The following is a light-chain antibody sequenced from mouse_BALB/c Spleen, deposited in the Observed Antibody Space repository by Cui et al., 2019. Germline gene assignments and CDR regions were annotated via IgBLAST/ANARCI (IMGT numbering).Light chain of an antibody. CDR2: WAS. CDR1: QSQLNSGNQKYY. CDR3: QNHYSYLRT. J-gene: IGKJ5*01. Sequence: DIVLTQYPSSLTVTAGEKATLSSKSSQSQLNSGNQKYYVTWYQQKPGQPPKLLIYWASTRESGVPDRFTGSGSVTDFTLTINRLPAEDQAVYYCQNHYSYLRTFGAGTKLELK. V-gene: IGKV8-19*01.